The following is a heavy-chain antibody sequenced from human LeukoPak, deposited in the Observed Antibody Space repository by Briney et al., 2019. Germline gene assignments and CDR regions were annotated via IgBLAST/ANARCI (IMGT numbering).Heavy chain of an antibody. D-gene: IGHD1-26*01. J-gene: IGHJ6*03. CDR1: GGSFSGYY. Sequence: SETLSLTCAVYGGSFSGYYWSWIRQPPGKGLEWIGEINHSGSTNYNPSLKGRVTISVDTSKNQFSLKLSSVTAADTAVYYCARIPRGGDYYYYYMDVWGKGTTVTISS. CDR2: INHSGST. CDR3: ARIPRGGDYYYYYMDV. V-gene: IGHV4-34*01.